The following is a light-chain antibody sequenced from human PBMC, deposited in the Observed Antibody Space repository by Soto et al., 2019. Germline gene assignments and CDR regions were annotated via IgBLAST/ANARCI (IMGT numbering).Light chain of an antibody. J-gene: IGLJ1*01. CDR1: SSTVGGFNV. CDR3: CSYVGATTYV. Sequence: QSALTQPASVSGSPGQSITISCPGTSSTVGGFNVVSWYQQHPGKAPKVIIYEGIKRPSGVSNRFSGSNSGSTASLTISGLQAEDEADYYCCSYVGATTYVFGTGTKV. V-gene: IGLV2-23*01. CDR2: EGI.